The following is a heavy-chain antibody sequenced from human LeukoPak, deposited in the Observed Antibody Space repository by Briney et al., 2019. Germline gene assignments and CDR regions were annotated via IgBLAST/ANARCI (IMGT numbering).Heavy chain of an antibody. V-gene: IGHV3-23*01. CDR1: GFTFSTYG. CDR3: AKEVAPVTAPPFNN. Sequence: GGSLRLSCEGSGFTFSTYGMSWVRQAPGKGLEWVSAISGGGGATYYADSVKGRFTISRDNSKNMLYLHVNRLRAEDTAVYYCAKEVAPVTAPPFNNWGQGTLVTVSS. J-gene: IGHJ4*02. D-gene: IGHD2-21*02. CDR2: ISGGGGAT.